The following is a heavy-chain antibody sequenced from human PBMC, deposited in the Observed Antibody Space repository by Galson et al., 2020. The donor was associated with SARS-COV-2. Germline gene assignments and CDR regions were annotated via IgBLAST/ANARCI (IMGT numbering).Heavy chain of an antibody. Sequence: GESLKISCKGSGYSFTSYWIGWVRQMPGKGLEWMGIIYPGDSDTRYSPSFQGQVTISADKSISTAYLQWSSLKASDTAMYYCARQRPLTMVRGVIINWFDPWGQGTLVTVSS. J-gene: IGHJ5*02. CDR1: GYSFTSYW. D-gene: IGHD3-10*01. CDR2: IYPGDSDT. V-gene: IGHV5-51*01. CDR3: ARQRPLTMVRGVIINWFDP.